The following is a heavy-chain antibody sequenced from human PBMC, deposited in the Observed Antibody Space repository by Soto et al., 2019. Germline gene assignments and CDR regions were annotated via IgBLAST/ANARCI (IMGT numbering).Heavy chain of an antibody. CDR1: GFTFTNYL. V-gene: IGHV3-23*05. J-gene: IGHJ4*02. D-gene: IGHD2-2*01. CDR3: AKDTYSRSWYF. CDR2: IDKSGGDT. Sequence: EVQLLESGGDLVQPGGSLRLSCAASGFTFTNYLMTWVRQAPGKGLEWVSSIDKSGGDTYYADSVKGRFTISRDNSKNTLYLQMNGLRAADTGLYYCAKDTYSRSWYFWGQGTLVTVSS.